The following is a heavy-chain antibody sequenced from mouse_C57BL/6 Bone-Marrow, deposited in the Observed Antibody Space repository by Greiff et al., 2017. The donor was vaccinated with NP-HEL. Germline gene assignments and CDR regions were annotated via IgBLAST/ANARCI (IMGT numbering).Heavy chain of an antibody. D-gene: IGHD1-1*01. Sequence: EVQRVESGGDLVKPGGSLKLSCAASGFTFSSYGMSWVRQTPDKRLEWVATISSGGSYTYYPASVQGRFPISRDNAKNTLYLQMSSLKSEDTAMYYCARHGITTVVAPYYAMDYWGQGASVTVSS. CDR2: ISSGGSYT. CDR3: ARHGITTVVAPYYAMDY. J-gene: IGHJ4*01. V-gene: IGHV5-6*01. CDR1: GFTFSSYG.